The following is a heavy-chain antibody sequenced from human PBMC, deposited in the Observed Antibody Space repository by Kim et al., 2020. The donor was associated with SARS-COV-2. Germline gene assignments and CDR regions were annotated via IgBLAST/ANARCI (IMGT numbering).Heavy chain of an antibody. CDR3: ARVGSSWYLGWFDA. V-gene: IGHV4-34*01. CDR1: GGSFSGYY. CDR2: INHSGST. J-gene: IGHJ5*02. D-gene: IGHD6-13*01. Sequence: SETLSLTCAVYGGSFSGYYWSWVRQPPGKGLEWVGEINHSGSTNYNPSLKSRVTISVETSKNQYSLMLSPLTAADTAVDYCARVGSSWYLGWFDAWGQGTLVTVSS.